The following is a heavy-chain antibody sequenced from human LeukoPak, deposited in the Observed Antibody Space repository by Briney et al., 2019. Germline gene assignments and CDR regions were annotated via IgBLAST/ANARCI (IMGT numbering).Heavy chain of an antibody. D-gene: IGHD6-13*01. CDR2: IYYSGST. CDR1: GGSISSYY. CDR3: ARLRHSSSWYYYYYGMDV. J-gene: IGHJ6*02. V-gene: IGHV4-59*08. Sequence: SETLSLTCTVSGGSISSYYWSWIRQPPGKGLEWIGYIYYSGSTNYNPSLKSRVTISVDTSKNQFSLKLSSVTAADTAVYYCARLRHSSSWYYYYYGMDVWGQGTTVTVS.